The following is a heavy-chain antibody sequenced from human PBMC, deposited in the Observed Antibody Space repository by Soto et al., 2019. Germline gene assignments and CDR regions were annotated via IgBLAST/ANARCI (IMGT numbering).Heavy chain of an antibody. V-gene: IGHV4-61*01. D-gene: IGHD6-19*01. J-gene: IGHJ4*02. CDR2: IYYSGST. CDR1: GGSVSSGSYY. CDR3: ARDLVGWYHNLDY. Sequence: PSETLSLTCTVSGGSVSSGSYYWSWIRQPPGKGLEWIGYIYYSGSTNYNPSLKSRVTISVDTSKNQFSLKLSSVTAADTAVYYCARDLVGWYHNLDYWGQGTLVTVSS.